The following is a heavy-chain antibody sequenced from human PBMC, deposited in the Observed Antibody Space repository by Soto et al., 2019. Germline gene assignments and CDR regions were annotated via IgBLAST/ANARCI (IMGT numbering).Heavy chain of an antibody. CDR2: ISYDGIKK. CDR1: GFTFSTYG. CDR3: AKSVYNWNDGFFAY. Sequence: QVQLVESGGGVVQPGRSLRLSCAASGFTFSTYGMHWVRQAPGKGLEWVAVISYDGIKKYYADSVKGRFTISRDNSKNTLYLQMNSLRAEDTAVSYCAKSVYNWNDGFFAYWGQGTLVTVSS. D-gene: IGHD1-1*01. V-gene: IGHV3-30*18. J-gene: IGHJ4*02.